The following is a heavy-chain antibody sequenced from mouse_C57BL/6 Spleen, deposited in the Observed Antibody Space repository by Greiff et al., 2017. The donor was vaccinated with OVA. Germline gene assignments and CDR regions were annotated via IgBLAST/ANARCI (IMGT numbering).Heavy chain of an antibody. D-gene: IGHD4-1*01. Sequence: EVKLMESGGGLVQPGGSMKLSCVASGFTFSNYWMNWVRQSPEKGLEWVAQIRLKSDNYATHYAESVKGRFTISRDDSKSSVYLQMNNLRAEDTGIYYCTERTGYYAMDYWGQGTSVTVSS. J-gene: IGHJ4*01. V-gene: IGHV6-3*01. CDR1: GFTFSNYW. CDR2: IRLKSDNYAT. CDR3: TERTGYYAMDY.